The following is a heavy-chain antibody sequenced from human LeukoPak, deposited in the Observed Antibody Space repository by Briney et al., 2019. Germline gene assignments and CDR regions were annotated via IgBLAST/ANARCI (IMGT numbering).Heavy chain of an antibody. D-gene: IGHD2-15*01. CDR2: IIPILGIA. CDR3: ARSSSDGNDAFDI. Sequence: SVTVSCKASGGTFSIYAISWVRQAPGQGLEWMGRIIPILGIANYAQKFQGRVTITADKSTSTAYMELSSLRSEDTAVYYCARSSSDGNDAFDIWGQGTMVTVSS. J-gene: IGHJ3*02. V-gene: IGHV1-69*04. CDR1: GGTFSIYA.